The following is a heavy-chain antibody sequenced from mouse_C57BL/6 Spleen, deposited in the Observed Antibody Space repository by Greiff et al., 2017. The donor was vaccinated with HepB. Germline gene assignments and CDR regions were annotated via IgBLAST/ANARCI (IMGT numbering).Heavy chain of an antibody. V-gene: IGHV1-82*01. J-gene: IGHJ2*01. CDR1: GYAFSSSW. CDR2: IYPGDGDT. D-gene: IGHD4-1*01. Sequence: VKVVESGPELVKPGASVKISCKASGYAFSSSWMNWVKQRPGKGLEWIGRIYPGDGDTNYNGKFKGKATLTADKSSSTAYMQLSSLTSEDSAVYFCAMNWDEDYWGQGTTLTVSS. CDR3: AMNWDEDY.